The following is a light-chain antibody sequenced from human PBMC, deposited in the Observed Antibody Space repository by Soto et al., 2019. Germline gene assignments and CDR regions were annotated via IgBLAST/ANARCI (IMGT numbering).Light chain of an antibody. V-gene: IGKV3-20*01. J-gene: IGKJ1*01. CDR3: QQYGSPPWT. Sequence: EIVLTQSPGTLSLSPGERATLSCRASQSVSSSYLAWYQQKPGQAPGLLIYGASSRATGIPDRFSGSGSGTDFTLTISRLEPEDFAVYYCQQYGSPPWTFGQGTKVDIK. CDR2: GAS. CDR1: QSVSSSY.